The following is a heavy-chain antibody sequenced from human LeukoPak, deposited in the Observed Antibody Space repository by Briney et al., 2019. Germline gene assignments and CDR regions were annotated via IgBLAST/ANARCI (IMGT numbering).Heavy chain of an antibody. D-gene: IGHD6-19*01. CDR3: ASRGAGTGEFDY. J-gene: IGHJ4*02. CDR2: ISGSGGNT. Sequence: GGSLRLSCAASGFTFNSYAMNWVRQAPGKGLEWVSVISGSGGNTYYAEPVKGRFTISRDNSKNTLYLQMNSLRAEDTAVYYCASRGAGTGEFDYWGQGTLVTVSS. CDR1: GFTFNSYA. V-gene: IGHV3-23*01.